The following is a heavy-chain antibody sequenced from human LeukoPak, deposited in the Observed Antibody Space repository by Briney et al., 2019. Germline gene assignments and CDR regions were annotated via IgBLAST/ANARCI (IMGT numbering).Heavy chain of an antibody. CDR3: ARGAMTGQPGDP. CDR1: GASISSPDFY. CDR2: IYYSGNT. Sequence: SETLSLTCSVSGASISSPDFYWNWIRQSPGKGLEWVGSIYYSGNTYYNPSLASRVTISLDPSNNYLSLRMNSVSATDTAVYSWARGAMTGQPGDPLGRGTPVSVSS. D-gene: IGHD3-9*01. J-gene: IGHJ5*02. V-gene: IGHV4-39*02.